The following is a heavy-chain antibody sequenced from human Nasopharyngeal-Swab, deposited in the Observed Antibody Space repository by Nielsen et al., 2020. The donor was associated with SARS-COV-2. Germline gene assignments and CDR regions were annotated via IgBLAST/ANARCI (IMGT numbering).Heavy chain of an antibody. Sequence: GESLKISCAASGFIFSNYGLHWVRQAPGKGLEWVAVISHDGSVKYHADSVTGRFTVSRDNSANTLYLQMDNVRADDTARYYCAKIGAVGGDWGRRVFDIWGQGSMVTVSS. CDR2: ISHDGSVK. J-gene: IGHJ3*02. V-gene: IGHV3-30*18. D-gene: IGHD2-21*01. CDR3: AKIGAVGGDWGRRVFDI. CDR1: GFIFSNYG.